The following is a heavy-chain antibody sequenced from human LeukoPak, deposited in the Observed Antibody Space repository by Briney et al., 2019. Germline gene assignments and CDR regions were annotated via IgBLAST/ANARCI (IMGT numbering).Heavy chain of an antibody. D-gene: IGHD3-3*01. J-gene: IGHJ4*02. CDR2: IKSKTDGGTT. V-gene: IGHV3-15*01. Sequence: GGSLRLSCAASGFTFSNSWMSWVRQAPGKGLEWVGRIKSKTDGGTTDYAAPVNSSYTTSSHDSKNTPYLQMNNRKTEDTAVYYCTSGYWGQGTLVTVSS. CDR1: GFTFSNSW. CDR3: TSGY.